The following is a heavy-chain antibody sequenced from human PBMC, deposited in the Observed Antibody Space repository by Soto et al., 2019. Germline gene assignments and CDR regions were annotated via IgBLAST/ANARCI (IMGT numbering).Heavy chain of an antibody. V-gene: IGHV1-69*01. CDR2: VIPILGQA. J-gene: IGHJ4*02. Sequence: QVQLVQSGAELKKPGSSVKVSCKASGGIFSSYAISWLRQAPGQGLEWMGAVIPILGQAYYAQNFQDRVKITADESTRTAYMDLINLRSDDTAVYFCARVGGVGAPPGADYWGQGTLVTVSS. D-gene: IGHD1-26*01. CDR3: ARVGGVGAPPGADY. CDR1: GGIFSSYA.